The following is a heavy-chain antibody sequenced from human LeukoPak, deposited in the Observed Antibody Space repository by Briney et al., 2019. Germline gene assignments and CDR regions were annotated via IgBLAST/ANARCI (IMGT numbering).Heavy chain of an antibody. Sequence: TTSETLSLTCAVYGGSLSGYYWSWIRQPPGKGLEWIGEINHSGSTNYNPSLKSRVTISVDTSKNQFSLKPSSVTAADTAVYYCARAATYYYGSGSYYKGTALDIWGQGTMVTVSS. V-gene: IGHV4-34*01. CDR1: GGSLSGYY. CDR2: INHSGST. J-gene: IGHJ3*02. CDR3: ARAATYYYGSGSYYKGTALDI. D-gene: IGHD3-10*01.